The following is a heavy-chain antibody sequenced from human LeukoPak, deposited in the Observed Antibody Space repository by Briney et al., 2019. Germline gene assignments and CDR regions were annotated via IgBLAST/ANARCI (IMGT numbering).Heavy chain of an antibody. CDR3: ARDAISRYEAFDTFDI. V-gene: IGHV4-61*02. D-gene: IGHD2-2*01. J-gene: IGHJ3*02. CDR1: GGSISSGCYY. Sequence: SQTLSPTWPVSGGSISSGCYYWSWLRQPAGKGLEWIGRIYTSGSTNYNPSLKSRVTIAVDTSKNQFYLKLSSVTAADTAVYYCARDAISRYEAFDTFDIWGQGTMVTVSS. CDR2: IYTSGST.